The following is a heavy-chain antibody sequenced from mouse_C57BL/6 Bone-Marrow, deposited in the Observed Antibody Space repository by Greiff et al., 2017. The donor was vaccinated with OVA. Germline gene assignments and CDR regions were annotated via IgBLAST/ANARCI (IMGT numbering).Heavy chain of an antibody. CDR3: AREGAGSFDY. J-gene: IGHJ2*01. CDR1: GFTFSSYA. Sequence: DVMLVESGGGLVKPGGSLKLSCAASGFTFSSYAMSWVSQTPEKKLEWVATISDGGSYTYYPDNVKGRFTISRDNAKNNLYLQMSHLKSEDTAMYYCAREGAGSFDYWGQGTTLTVSS. D-gene: IGHD4-1*01. V-gene: IGHV5-4*01. CDR2: ISDGGSYT.